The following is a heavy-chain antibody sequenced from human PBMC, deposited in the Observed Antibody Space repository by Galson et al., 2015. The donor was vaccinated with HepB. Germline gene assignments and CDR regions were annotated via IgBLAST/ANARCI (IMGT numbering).Heavy chain of an antibody. Sequence: SVKVSCKVSGYTLTEISMYWLRRVPGKGLEFMGGSDPESGDRMYGQTFQGRVTLTEDTTTDTAYMELRSLRSEDTALYYCATADLWSGYFDYWGQGTLVTVSS. D-gene: IGHD3-3*01. CDR2: SDPESGDR. V-gene: IGHV1-24*01. CDR3: ATADLWSGYFDY. CDR1: GYTLTEIS. J-gene: IGHJ4*02.